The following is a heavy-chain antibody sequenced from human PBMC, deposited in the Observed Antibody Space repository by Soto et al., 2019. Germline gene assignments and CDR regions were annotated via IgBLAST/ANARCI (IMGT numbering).Heavy chain of an antibody. CDR1: GFTFDDYA. V-gene: IGHV3-43D*04. CDR2: ISWDGGST. CDR3: AKDAGPGPGDYYYGMDV. Sequence: GASVKVSCAASGFTFDDYAMHWVRQAPGKGLEWVSLISWDGGSTYYADSVKGRFTISRDNSKNSLYLQMNSLRAEDTALYYCAKDAGPGPGDYYYGMDVWGQGTTVTVSS. J-gene: IGHJ6*02.